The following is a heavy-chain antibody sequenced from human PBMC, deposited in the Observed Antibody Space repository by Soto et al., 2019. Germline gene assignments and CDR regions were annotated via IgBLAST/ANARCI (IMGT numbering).Heavy chain of an antibody. CDR3: ARAGPHGSNGNDL. CDR2: ILPIIGIA. Sequence: QVQLVQSGAEVKKPGSSVKVSCKASGGTFSSYTISWVRLAPGQGLEWMGRILPIIGIAHYAQKFKGRVTITADKSTSTAYMDLNSQRSDDTAVYYCARAGPHGSNGNDLWGRGTQVNVSS. D-gene: IGHD6-13*01. CDR1: GGTFSSYT. V-gene: IGHV1-69*02. J-gene: IGHJ2*01.